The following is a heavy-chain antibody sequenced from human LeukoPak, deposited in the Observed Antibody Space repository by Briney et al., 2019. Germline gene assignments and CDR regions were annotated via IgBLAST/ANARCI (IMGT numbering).Heavy chain of an antibody. CDR3: ARGTGFIIKD. J-gene: IGHJ4*02. D-gene: IGHD3-9*01. Sequence: GGSLRLSCAASGFTFSLYWMNWVRRAPGKGLEWVANIKQDGSEKNYVDSVKGRFTISRDNAKNSLYLQMNNLRVEDTAMYYCARGTGFIIKDWGQGTLVTVSS. CDR2: IKQDGSEK. V-gene: IGHV3-7*03. CDR1: GFTFSLYW.